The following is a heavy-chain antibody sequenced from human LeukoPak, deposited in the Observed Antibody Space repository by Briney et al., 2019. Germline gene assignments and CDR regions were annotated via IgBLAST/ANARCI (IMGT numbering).Heavy chain of an antibody. CDR3: ARDLGYCSGGSCYLEGMDV. CDR1: GFTFSSYA. J-gene: IGHJ6*02. CDR2: ISYDGSNK. Sequence: PGGSLRLSCAASGFTFSSYAMSWVRQAPGKGLEWVAVISYDGSNKYYADSVKGRFTISRDNSKNTLYLQMNSLRAEDTAVYYCARDLGYCSGGSCYLEGMDVWGQGTTVTVSS. V-gene: IGHV3-30-3*01. D-gene: IGHD2-15*01.